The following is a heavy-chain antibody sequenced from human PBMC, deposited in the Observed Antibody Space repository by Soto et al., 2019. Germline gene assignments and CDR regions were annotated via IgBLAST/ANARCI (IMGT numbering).Heavy chain of an antibody. V-gene: IGHV3-7*01. CDR2: IKQDGSEK. Sequence: GGSLRLSCAASGFTFSSYWMSWVRQAPGKGLEWVANIKQDGSEKYYVDSVKGRFTISRDNAKNSLYLQMNSLRAEDTAVYYYARDHTSCFDYWGKEPLVTVPS. D-gene: IGHD2-2*01. CDR1: GFTFSSYW. J-gene: IGHJ4*02. CDR3: ARDHTSCFDY.